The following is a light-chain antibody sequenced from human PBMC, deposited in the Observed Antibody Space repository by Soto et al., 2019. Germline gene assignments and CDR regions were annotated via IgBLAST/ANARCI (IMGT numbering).Light chain of an antibody. CDR2: DAS. V-gene: IGKV1-5*01. J-gene: IGKJ1*01. CDR1: QSISRG. CDR3: QQYNSYWT. Sequence: DIQMTQSPSTLSSSVGDRVTITCRASQSISRGLAWYQQKPGKAPNLLIYDASTLESGVPSRFSGSGSGTEFTLTISFLHADDFATYYCQQYNSYWTFGQGTKVDI.